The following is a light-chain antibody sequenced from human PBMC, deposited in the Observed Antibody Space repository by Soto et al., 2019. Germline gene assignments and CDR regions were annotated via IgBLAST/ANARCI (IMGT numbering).Light chain of an antibody. Sequence: DIQMTQFPSSLSASVGDRVTITCRASQGISSYLAWYQRKPGKVPKLLIYAASTLQSGVPSRFSGSGSGTDFTLTISSLQPEDVATYYCQKYNSAPLTFGGGTKVEIK. J-gene: IGKJ4*01. CDR2: AAS. CDR3: QKYNSAPLT. CDR1: QGISSY. V-gene: IGKV1-27*01.